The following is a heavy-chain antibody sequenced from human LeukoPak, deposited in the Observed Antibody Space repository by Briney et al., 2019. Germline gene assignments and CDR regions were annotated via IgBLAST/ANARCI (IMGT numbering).Heavy chain of an antibody. V-gene: IGHV4-34*01. CDR2: INHSGST. Sequence: PSETLSLTCAVYGGSFSGYYWSWIRQPPGKGLEWIGEINHSGSTNYNPSLKSRVTISVDTSKNQFSLKLSSVTAADTAVYYCARAINYYDSSGYDYWGQGTLVTVSS. D-gene: IGHD3-22*01. CDR1: GGSFSGYY. CDR3: ARAINYYDSSGYDY. J-gene: IGHJ4*02.